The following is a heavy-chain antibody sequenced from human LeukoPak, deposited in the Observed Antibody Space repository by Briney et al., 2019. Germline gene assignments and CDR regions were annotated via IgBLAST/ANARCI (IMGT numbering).Heavy chain of an antibody. CDR1: GYTFTDYY. Sequence: ASVKVSCRASGYTFTDYYIHWVRQAPGQGLEWMGWINPNSDYTFYAQKFQGRVTLTRDTSISTVYMELTTLTSDDTALYYCAVAPGDYWGQGTLVSVSA. CDR2: INPNSDYT. D-gene: IGHD2-21*01. V-gene: IGHV1-2*02. J-gene: IGHJ4*02. CDR3: AVAPGDY.